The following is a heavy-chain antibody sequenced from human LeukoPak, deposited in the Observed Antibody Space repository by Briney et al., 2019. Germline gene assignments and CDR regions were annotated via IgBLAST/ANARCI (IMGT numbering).Heavy chain of an antibody. CDR1: GFTFSTYR. J-gene: IGHJ5*02. CDR3: AGSPRGNSSGWYNWFDP. V-gene: IGHV3-74*01. D-gene: IGHD6-19*01. Sequence: GGSLRLSCAASGFTFSTYRIHWVRQAPGKGLVWVSRINGDGGVTSYADSVKGRFTISRDNAKSTLYLQMNSLRAEDTAVYYCAGSPRGNSSGWYNWFDPWGQGTLVTVSS. CDR2: INGDGGVT.